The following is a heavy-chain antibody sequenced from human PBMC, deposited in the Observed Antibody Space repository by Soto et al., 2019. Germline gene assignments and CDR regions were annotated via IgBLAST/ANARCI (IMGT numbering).Heavy chain of an antibody. J-gene: IGHJ4*02. Sequence: KPSETLSLTCTVSGGSFSSSSFYWGWIRQPPGKGLEWIGSIYYGGSTYYSPSLKSRVIISVDTSKKQFSLKLSSVTAADTAVYYCARHFGQWIGMTHPYYFDNWGQGTLVTVSS. D-gene: IGHD3-10*01. V-gene: IGHV4-39*01. CDR2: IYYGGST. CDR1: GGSFSSSSFY. CDR3: ARHFGQWIGMTHPYYFDN.